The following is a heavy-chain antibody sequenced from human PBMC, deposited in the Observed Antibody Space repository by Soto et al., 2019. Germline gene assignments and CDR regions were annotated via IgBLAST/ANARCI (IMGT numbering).Heavy chain of an antibody. Sequence: SETLSLTCTVSGGSISNSSYYWGWIRQPPGKGLEWIGNIYHTGSTYYNPSLKSRVTISVDRSRNQFSLKLTSVTAADTAVYYCARGARIDYWGQGTLVTVSS. J-gene: IGHJ4*02. V-gene: IGHV4-39*07. CDR2: IYHTGST. CDR1: GGSISNSSYY. CDR3: ARGARIDY.